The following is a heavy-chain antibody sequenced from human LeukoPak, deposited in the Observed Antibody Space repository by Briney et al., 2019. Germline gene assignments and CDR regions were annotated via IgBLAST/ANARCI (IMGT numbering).Heavy chain of an antibody. D-gene: IGHD3-22*01. CDR1: GFTFSSYS. CDR2: ISSSSSTI. V-gene: IGHV3-48*01. J-gene: IGHJ4*02. Sequence: PGGSLRLSCAASGFTFSSYSMNWVRQAPGKGLEWVSYISSSSSTIYYADSVKGRFTISRDNAKNSLYLQMNSLRAEDTAVYYCARKGRSMIVVVRDPYFDYWGQGTLVTVSS. CDR3: ARKGRSMIVVVRDPYFDY.